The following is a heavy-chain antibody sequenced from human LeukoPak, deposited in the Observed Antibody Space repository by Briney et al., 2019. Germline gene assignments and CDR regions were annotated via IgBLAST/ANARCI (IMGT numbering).Heavy chain of an antibody. J-gene: IGHJ6*03. V-gene: IGHV1-46*01. CDR1: GYTFTSYY. D-gene: IGHD2-2*01. CDR2: INPSGGST. CDR3: ARGPYCSSTSCSPYYYYYMDV. Sequence: GASVKVSCKASGYTFTSYYMHWVRQAPGQGLEWMGIINPSGGSTSYAQKFQGRVTMTRDMSTSTVYMELSSLRSEDTAVYYCARGPYCSSTSCSPYYYYYMDVWGKGTTVTVSS.